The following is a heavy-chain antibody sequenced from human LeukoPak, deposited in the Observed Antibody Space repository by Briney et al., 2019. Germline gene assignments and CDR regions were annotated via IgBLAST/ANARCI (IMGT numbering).Heavy chain of an antibody. CDR1: GFTFSSYA. Sequence: GGSLRLSCAASGFTFSSYAMSWVRQAPGKGLEWVSAISGSGGSTYYADSVKGRFTISRDNSKNTLYLQMNSLRAEDTAVYYCAGGHDYGDYGFDYWGQGTLVTVSS. V-gene: IGHV3-23*01. J-gene: IGHJ4*02. CDR3: AGGHDYGDYGFDY. CDR2: ISGSGGST. D-gene: IGHD4-17*01.